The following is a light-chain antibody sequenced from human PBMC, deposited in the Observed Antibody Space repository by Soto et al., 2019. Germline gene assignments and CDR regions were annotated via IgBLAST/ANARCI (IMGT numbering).Light chain of an antibody. Sequence: EIMMTQPPATLSVSPGERATLSCRASQSVSSSLAWYQQKPGQAPRLLIYGASTRATGIPARFSGSGSGTEFTLNINRLQSEDFAVYYCQQYNNWWTFGQGTKVDIX. CDR2: GAS. J-gene: IGKJ1*01. V-gene: IGKV3-15*01. CDR3: QQYNNWWT. CDR1: QSVSSS.